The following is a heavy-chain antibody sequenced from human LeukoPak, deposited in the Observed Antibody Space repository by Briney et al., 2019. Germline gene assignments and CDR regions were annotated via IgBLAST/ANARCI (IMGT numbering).Heavy chain of an antibody. CDR2: IYRCGST. Sequence: QAGGTLRLSCAASGFTVSSNYMGWVRQAPGKGLEWVSVIYRCGSTYYADSVKGRFTISRDNSKNTLYLQMNSLRAEDTAVYYCARTRDIYYGMDVWGKGTAVTVSS. V-gene: IGHV3-66*03. J-gene: IGHJ6*04. CDR3: ARTRDIYYGMDV. CDR1: GFTVSSNY. D-gene: IGHD2-15*01.